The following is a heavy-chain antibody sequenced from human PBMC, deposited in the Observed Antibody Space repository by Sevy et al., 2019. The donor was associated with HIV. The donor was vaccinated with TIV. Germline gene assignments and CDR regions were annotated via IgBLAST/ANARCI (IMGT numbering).Heavy chain of an antibody. CDR1: GFTFSSYA. CDR3: ARGGGKWERLADY. J-gene: IGHJ4*02. V-gene: IGHV3-30-3*01. Sequence: GRSLRLSCAASGFTFSSYAMHWVRQAPGKGLEWVAVISYDGSNKYYADSVKGRFTISRDNSKNTLYLQMNSLRAEDTAVYYCARGGGKWERLADYWGQGTLVTVSS. D-gene: IGHD1-26*01. CDR2: ISYDGSNK.